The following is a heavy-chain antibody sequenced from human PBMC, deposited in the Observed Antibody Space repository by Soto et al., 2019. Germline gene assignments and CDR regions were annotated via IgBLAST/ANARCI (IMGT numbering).Heavy chain of an antibody. CDR2: IYPGDHET. CDR3: ARSPRSSPYFDY. CDR1: GYTFSNFW. V-gene: IGHV5-51*01. J-gene: IGHJ4*02. Sequence: GEFLKISCQCSGYTFSNFWIGGVGQLPGKGLEWMGIIYPGDHETRYSPSFHGKVTISADKSINTAYLQWNSLEASDTAFYFCARSPRSSPYFDYWGQGALVTVS. D-gene: IGHD6-13*01.